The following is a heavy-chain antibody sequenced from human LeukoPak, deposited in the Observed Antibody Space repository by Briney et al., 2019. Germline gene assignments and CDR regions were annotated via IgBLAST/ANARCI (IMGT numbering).Heavy chain of an antibody. CDR1: GFTFSSYE. CDR3: ARGTLNIPGEHGAFDY. Sequence: GGSLRLSCAASGFTFSSYEMNWVRQAPGKGLEWVSYISSSGSTIYYADSVKGRFTISRDNAKNSLYLQMNSLRAEDTTVYYCARGTLNIPGEHGAFDYWGQGTLVTVSS. D-gene: IGHD1-14*01. J-gene: IGHJ4*02. CDR2: ISSSGSTI. V-gene: IGHV3-48*03.